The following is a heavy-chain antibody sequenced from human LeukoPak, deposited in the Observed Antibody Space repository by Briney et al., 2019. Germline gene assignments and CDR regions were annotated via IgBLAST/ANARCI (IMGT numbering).Heavy chain of an antibody. Sequence: SSETLSLTCTVSGDSISSSNYYWGWIRQPPGKGLEWIGSIYHSGSTYYNPSLKSRVTISVDTSKNQFSPKLSSVTAADTAVYYCARANRVSPYYFDYWGQGTLVTVSS. CDR2: IYHSGST. D-gene: IGHD5/OR15-5a*01. CDR3: ARANRVSPYYFDY. CDR1: GDSISSSNYY. V-gene: IGHV4-39*07. J-gene: IGHJ4*02.